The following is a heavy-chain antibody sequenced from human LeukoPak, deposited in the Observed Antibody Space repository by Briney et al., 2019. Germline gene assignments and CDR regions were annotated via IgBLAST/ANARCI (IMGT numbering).Heavy chain of an antibody. CDR2: IRYDGSNK. CDR1: GFTFSSYE. Sequence: GGSLRLSCEASGFTFSSYEMNWVRQAPGKGLEWVAFIRYDGSNKYYADSVKGRFTISRDNSKNTLYLEMNSLRAEDTAVYYCAKDSGRTDAFGTSSPYYMDVWGKGTTVTISS. D-gene: IGHD3-10*01. V-gene: IGHV3-30*02. CDR3: AKDSGRTDAFGTSSPYYMDV. J-gene: IGHJ6*03.